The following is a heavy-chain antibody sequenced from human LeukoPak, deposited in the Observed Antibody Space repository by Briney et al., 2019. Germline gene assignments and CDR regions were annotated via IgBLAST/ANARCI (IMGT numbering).Heavy chain of an antibody. J-gene: IGHJ4*02. CDR3: AKDRGSSGWLY. V-gene: IGHV3-23*01. CDR1: GFTFSSYA. D-gene: IGHD6-19*01. CDR2: ISSSGVGT. Sequence: GGSLRLSCAASGFTFSSYAMSWVRQAPGKGLEWVSAISSSGVGTYYADSVKGRFTISRDNSKHTLYLQMNSLRAEDTAVYYCAKDRGSSGWLYWGQGTLVTVSS.